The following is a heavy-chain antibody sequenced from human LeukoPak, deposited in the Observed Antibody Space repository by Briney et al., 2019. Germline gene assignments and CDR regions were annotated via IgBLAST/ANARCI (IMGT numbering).Heavy chain of an antibody. V-gene: IGHV3-48*04. Sequence: GGSLRLSCAASGFTFSSYSMNWVRQAPGKGLEWVSYISGSGATIDYADSVKGRFTISRDNAKNSLYLQMNSLRAEDTAVYYCARDDYTRYWGQGTLVTVSS. CDR1: GFTFSSYS. CDR2: ISGSGATI. CDR3: ARDDYTRY. D-gene: IGHD4-11*01. J-gene: IGHJ4*02.